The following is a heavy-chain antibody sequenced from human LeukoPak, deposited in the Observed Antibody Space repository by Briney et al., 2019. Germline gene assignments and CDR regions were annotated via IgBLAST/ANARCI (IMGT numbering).Heavy chain of an antibody. CDR2: IYSGGST. D-gene: IGHD3-16*01. CDR1: GFTVSDNY. V-gene: IGHV3-53*01. CDR3: AKGESIYDVYF. Sequence: GGSLRLSCAASGFTVSDNYMSWVRQSPGKGLEWVSVIYSGGSTYYADSVKGRFTISRDNSKNTLYLQMNSLRAEDTAVYYCAKGESIYDVYFWGQGTMVTVSS. J-gene: IGHJ3*01.